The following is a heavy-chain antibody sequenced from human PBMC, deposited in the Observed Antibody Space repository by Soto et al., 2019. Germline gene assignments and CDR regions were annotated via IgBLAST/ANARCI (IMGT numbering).Heavy chain of an antibody. CDR3: ARDGTLYENNNYYHLY. J-gene: IGHJ4*02. D-gene: IGHD3-22*01. CDR1: GGTFSRHS. V-gene: IGHV1-69*13. CDR2: IIPMFGKA. Sequence: SVKVSCKASGGTFSRHSISWVRQAPGQGLEWMGGIIPMFGKANYAQKFQGRVTITAAESTSTVYMELSSLRSEDTAIYYCARDGTLYENNNYYHLYWGQGTLVTVSS.